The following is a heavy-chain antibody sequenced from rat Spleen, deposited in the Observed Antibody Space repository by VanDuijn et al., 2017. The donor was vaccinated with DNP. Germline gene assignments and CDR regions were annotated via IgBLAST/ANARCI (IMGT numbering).Heavy chain of an antibody. D-gene: IGHD1-6*01. V-gene: IGHV5S13*01. CDR1: GFTFSNYG. J-gene: IGHJ3*01. CDR2: ISTGGGNT. Sequence: EVQLVESGGGLVQPGRSLKLSCAASGFTFSNYGMAWVRQAPTKGLEWVASISTGGGNTYYRDSVKGRFTISRDNAKNTQYLQMDSLRSEDTATYYCATHGDTTALRGYFDYWGQGTLVTVSS. CDR3: ATHGDTTALRGYFDY.